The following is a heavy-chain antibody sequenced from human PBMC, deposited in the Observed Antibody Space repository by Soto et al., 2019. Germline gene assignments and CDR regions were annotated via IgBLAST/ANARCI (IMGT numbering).Heavy chain of an antibody. CDR3: ARDSGYSYGRPDY. J-gene: IGHJ4*02. CDR1: GGSISGSSYY. D-gene: IGHD5-18*01. CDR2: MYYSGGT. Sequence: ETLSLTCTVSGGSISGSSYYWGWIRQPPGKGLEWMGSMYYSGGTYYNPSLESRVTISVDTPKNQFSLKLSSVTAVDTAVYYCARDSGYSYGRPDYWGQGILVTV. V-gene: IGHV4-39*02.